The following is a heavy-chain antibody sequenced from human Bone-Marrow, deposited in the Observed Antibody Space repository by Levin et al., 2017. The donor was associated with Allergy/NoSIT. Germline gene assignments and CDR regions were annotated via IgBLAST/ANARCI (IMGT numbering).Heavy chain of an antibody. CDR2: ISYDGSNK. D-gene: IGHD5-18*01. CDR3: AKGYSYGNGPPDY. V-gene: IGHV3-30*18. CDR1: GFTFSSYG. J-gene: IGHJ4*02. Sequence: GGSLRLSCAASGFTFSSYGMHWVRQAPGKGLEWVAVISYDGSNKYYADSVKGRFTISRDNSKNTLYLQMNSLRAEDTAVYYCAKGYSYGNGPPDYWGQGTLVTVSS.